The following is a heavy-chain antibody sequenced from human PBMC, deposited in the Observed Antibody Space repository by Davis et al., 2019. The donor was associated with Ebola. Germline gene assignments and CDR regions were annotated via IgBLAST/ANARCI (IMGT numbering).Heavy chain of an antibody. J-gene: IGHJ4*02. D-gene: IGHD6-6*01. Sequence: PSETLSLTCAVYGGSFSGYYWSWVRQAPGKGLEWVSTISGTGINTYYADSVKGRFTISRDNSKNTLYLLMNSLRAEDTAVYYCAKGRAIAARHFVDYWGQGTLVTVSS. CDR2: ISGTGINT. CDR3: AKGRAIAARHFVDY. V-gene: IGHV3-23*01. CDR1: GGSFSGYY.